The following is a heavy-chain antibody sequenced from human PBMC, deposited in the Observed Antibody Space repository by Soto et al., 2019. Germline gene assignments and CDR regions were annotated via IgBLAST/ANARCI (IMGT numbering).Heavy chain of an antibody. Sequence: QVQLQESGPGLVKPSQTLSLTCTVSGASMSSGGYYWTWIRQSPGKGLEWIGYIYYSGSTYYNPFLESRVASSLDTSRSQFSLTLHSVTAADTARYYGARDSHNNFFYPWGPGTLGTVSS. CDR1: GASMSSGGYY. CDR3: ARDSHNNFFYP. V-gene: IGHV4-31*03. J-gene: IGHJ5*02. CDR2: IYYSGST.